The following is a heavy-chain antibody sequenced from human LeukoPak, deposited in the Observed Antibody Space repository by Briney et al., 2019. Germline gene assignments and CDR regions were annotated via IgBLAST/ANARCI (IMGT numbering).Heavy chain of an antibody. D-gene: IGHD2/OR15-2a*01. V-gene: IGHV3-30-3*01. CDR3: ARDYLGLHYFDY. CDR1: GFTFSNYA. Sequence: PGGSLRLSCAVSGFTFSNYAMHWVRQAPGKGLEXVAIISYDGNNKYYADSVKGRFTISRDISKNTLYLQINSLRADDTAVYYCARDYLGLHYFDYWGQGTLVTVSS. CDR2: ISYDGNNK. J-gene: IGHJ4*02.